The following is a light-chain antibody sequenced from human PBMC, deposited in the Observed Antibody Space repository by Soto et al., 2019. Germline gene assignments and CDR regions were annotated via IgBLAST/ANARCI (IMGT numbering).Light chain of an antibody. J-gene: IGKJ4*01. CDR2: GAS. CDR1: QTISSW. Sequence: DIQMTKPPSTLSGSEGDRVIITCRASQTISSWLAWYQQKPGKANKVLIYGASNLQSGVPPRFSGSGAGTDCTLAISSLQPEEAATDDCIKDINYPWTVGEGTKVGIK. CDR3: IKDINYPWT. V-gene: IGKV1-5*01.